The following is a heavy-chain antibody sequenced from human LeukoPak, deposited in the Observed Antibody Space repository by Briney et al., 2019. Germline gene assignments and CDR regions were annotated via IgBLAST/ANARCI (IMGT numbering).Heavy chain of an antibody. V-gene: IGHV3-23*01. D-gene: IGHD6-19*01. CDR2: ISGSGGST. CDR1: GFTFSSYG. Sequence: GGSLRLSCAASGFTFSSYGMSWVRQAPGKGLEWVSAISGSGGSTYYADSVKGRFTISRDNSKNTLYLQMNSLRAEDTAVYYYAKSSRVAVAGPQGYWGQGTLVTVSS. CDR3: AKSSRVAVAGPQGY. J-gene: IGHJ4*02.